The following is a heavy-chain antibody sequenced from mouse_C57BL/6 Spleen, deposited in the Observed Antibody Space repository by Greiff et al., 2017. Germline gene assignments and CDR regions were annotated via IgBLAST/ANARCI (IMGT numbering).Heavy chain of an antibody. D-gene: IGHD2-1*01. CDR2: ILPGSGST. Sequence: QVQLKESGAELMKPGASVKLSCKATGYTFTGYWIEWVKQRPGHGLEWIGEILPGSGSTNYNEKFKGKATFTADTSSNTAYMQLCRLTTEDSAIYYCARYYGNSAYWGQGTLVSGSA. V-gene: IGHV1-9*01. CDR1: GYTFTGYW. J-gene: IGHJ3*01. CDR3: ARYYGNSAY.